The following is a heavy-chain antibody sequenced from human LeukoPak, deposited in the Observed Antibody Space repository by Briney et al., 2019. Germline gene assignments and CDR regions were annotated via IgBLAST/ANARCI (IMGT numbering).Heavy chain of an antibody. D-gene: IGHD2-2*01. Sequence: PGGSLRLSCAVSGFTFSDHWMTWVRQAPGKGLEPVANINYDGSQKYYVASVKGRFSISRDNAKNSLYLQMNSLRAEDTAVYYCARDYGVPAASSYYYYMDVWGKGTTVTVSS. CDR1: GFTFSDHW. J-gene: IGHJ6*03. CDR3: ARDYGVPAASSYYYYMDV. CDR2: INYDGSQK. V-gene: IGHV3-7*01.